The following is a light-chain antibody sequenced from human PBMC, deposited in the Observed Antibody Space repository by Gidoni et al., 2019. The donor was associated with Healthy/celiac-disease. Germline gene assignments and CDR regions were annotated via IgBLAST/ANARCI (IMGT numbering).Light chain of an antibody. V-gene: IGKV3-11*01. J-gene: IGKJ1*01. CDR2: DSS. CDR3: QQRSNWPPWT. Sequence: EIVFTQSPATLSLSPGERATLSGRASQSVSSYLAWYQQKPGQAPRLLIYDSSNRATGIPARFSGSGSGTDFTLTISSLEPEDFAVYYCQQRSNWPPWTFXXXTKVEIK. CDR1: QSVSSY.